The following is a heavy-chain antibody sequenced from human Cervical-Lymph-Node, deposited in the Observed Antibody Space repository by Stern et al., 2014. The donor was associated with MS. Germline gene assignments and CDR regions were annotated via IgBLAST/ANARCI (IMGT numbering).Heavy chain of an antibody. CDR2: IIPIFGTT. CDR1: GDTFRNYA. V-gene: IGHV1-69*06. J-gene: IGHJ6*02. CDR3: ARPWGIVATTGTHYYSYGMDV. Sequence: VQLVESGAEVKKPGSSVKVSCKTSGDTFRNYAISLVRQAPGQGLEWVGGIIPIFGTTNYAHEFQERVTLTADTSTTTAYMELSSLRYGDTAVYFCARPWGIVATTGTHYYSYGMDVWGQGTTVTVAS. D-gene: IGHD5-12*01.